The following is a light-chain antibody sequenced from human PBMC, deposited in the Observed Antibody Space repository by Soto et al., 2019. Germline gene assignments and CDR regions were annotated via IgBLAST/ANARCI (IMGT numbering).Light chain of an antibody. V-gene: IGLV2-11*01. CDR2: DVS. Sequence: QSVLTQPRSVSGSPGHSFTISCTGTSNDVGDYNYVSWYQQHPGKAPKLMIYDVSKRPSGVPYRFSGSKSGNTASLTISGLQAEDEADYYCCSYAGSYTTYVFGTGTKVTVL. CDR3: CSYAGSYTTYV. CDR1: SNDVGDYNY. J-gene: IGLJ1*01.